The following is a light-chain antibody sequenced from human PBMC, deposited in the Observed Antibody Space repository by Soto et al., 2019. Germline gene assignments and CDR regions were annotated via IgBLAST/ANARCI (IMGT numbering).Light chain of an antibody. J-gene: IGKJ2*01. CDR2: DAS. CDR1: QSVSSY. CDR3: QQRGNWPPT. Sequence: EIVLTQSPATLSLSPGERATLSCRASQSVSSYLAWYQQKPGQAPRLLIYDASSRATGIPARFSGSGSGTDFTLTISRLEPEDFAVYYCQQRGNWPPTFGQGTKLEIK. V-gene: IGKV3-11*01.